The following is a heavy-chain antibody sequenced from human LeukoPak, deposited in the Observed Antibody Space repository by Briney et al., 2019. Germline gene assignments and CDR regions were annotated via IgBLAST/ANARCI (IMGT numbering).Heavy chain of an antibody. D-gene: IGHD3-22*01. Sequence: TYYADSVKGRFTISRDNSKNTLYLQMNSLRAEDTAVYYCAKVGLVFPGSGYRSLPFDYWGQGTLVTVSS. V-gene: IGHV3-23*01. CDR2: T. J-gene: IGHJ4*02. CDR3: AKVGLVFPGSGYRSLPFDY.